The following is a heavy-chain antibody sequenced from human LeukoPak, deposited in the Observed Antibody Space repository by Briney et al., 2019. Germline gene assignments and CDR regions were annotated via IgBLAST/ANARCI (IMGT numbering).Heavy chain of an antibody. D-gene: IGHD5-18*01. CDR1: GFTLSNYG. Sequence: GRSLRLSCAASGFTLSNYGMHWVRQAPGKGLEWVVVISYDGSNKYYGDSVKGRFTISRDNSKNTLYLQMNSLRGEDTAVYYCAKDGGPRGYSYGYPSYYGMDVWGQGTTVTVSS. V-gene: IGHV3-30*18. CDR3: AKDGGPRGYSYGYPSYYGMDV. J-gene: IGHJ6*02. CDR2: ISYDGSNK.